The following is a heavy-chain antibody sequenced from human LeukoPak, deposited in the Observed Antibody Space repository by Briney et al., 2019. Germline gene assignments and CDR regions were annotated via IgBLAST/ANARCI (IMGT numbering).Heavy chain of an antibody. J-gene: IGHJ4*02. Sequence: QPGRPLSLSWPAPGFTFSSYAMHWFRRPPGKGLEWVAVISYDGGNKYYADSVKGRFTISRDNSKNTLYLQMNSLRAEDTAVYYCARDRRGSFDYWGQGTLVTVSS. CDR2: ISYDGGNK. CDR1: GFTFSSYA. CDR3: ARDRRGSFDY. D-gene: IGHD1-26*01. V-gene: IGHV3-30-3*01.